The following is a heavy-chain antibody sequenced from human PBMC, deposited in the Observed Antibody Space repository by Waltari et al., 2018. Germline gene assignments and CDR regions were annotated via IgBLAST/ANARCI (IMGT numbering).Heavy chain of an antibody. CDR2: IYYSGST. D-gene: IGHD3-10*01. J-gene: IGHJ3*02. Sequence: QVQLQESGPGLVKPSETLSLTCTVSGGSISSHYWSWIRQPPGKGLEWIGYIYYSGSTNHNPPLKSRVTIAVDTSKNQFSLKLSSVTAADTAVYYCARDRYYYGSGSYYTKSEAFDIWGQGTMVTVSS. V-gene: IGHV4-59*11. CDR1: GGSISSHY. CDR3: ARDRYYYGSGSYYTKSEAFDI.